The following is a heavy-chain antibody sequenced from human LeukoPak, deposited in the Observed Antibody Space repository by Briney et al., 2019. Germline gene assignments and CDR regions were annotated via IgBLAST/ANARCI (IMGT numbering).Heavy chain of an antibody. CDR1: GFTFSSYS. CDR2: ISSSSSYI. Sequence: GGSLRLSCAASGFTFSSYSMNWVRQAPGKGLEWVSSISSSSSYIYYADSVKGRFTISRDNAKNSLYLQMNSLRAEDTAVYYCANYDSSGYRDYWGQGTLVTVSS. V-gene: IGHV3-21*01. J-gene: IGHJ4*02. CDR3: ANYDSSGYRDY. D-gene: IGHD3-22*01.